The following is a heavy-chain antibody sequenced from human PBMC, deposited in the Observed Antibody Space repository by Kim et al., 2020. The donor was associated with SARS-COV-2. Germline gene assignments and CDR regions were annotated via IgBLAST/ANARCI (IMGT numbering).Heavy chain of an antibody. D-gene: IGHD3-10*01. CDR2: IYYSGST. CDR1: GGSISSSSYY. V-gene: IGHV4-39*01. J-gene: IGHJ4*02. Sequence: SETLSLTCTVSGGSISSSSYYWGWIRQPPGKGLEWIGSIYYSGSTYYNPSLKSRVTISVDTSKNQFSLKLSSVTAADTAVYYCARRGIPHMVRPGIQGGYFDYWGQGTLVTVSS. CDR3: ARRGIPHMVRPGIQGGYFDY.